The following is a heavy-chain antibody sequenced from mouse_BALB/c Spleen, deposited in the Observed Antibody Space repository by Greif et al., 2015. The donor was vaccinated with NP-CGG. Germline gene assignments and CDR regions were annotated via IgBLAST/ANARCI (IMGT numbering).Heavy chain of an antibody. CDR2: IRNKANGYTT. CDR3: ARDMPYYFDY. V-gene: IGHV7-3*02. J-gene: IGHJ2*01. Sequence: EVKLVESGGGLVQPGGSLRLSCATSGFTFTDYYMSWVRQPPGKALEWLGFIRNKANGYTTEYSASVKGRFTISRDNSQSILYLQMNTLIAEDSATYYCARDMPYYFDYWGQGTTLTVSS. CDR1: GFTFTDYY.